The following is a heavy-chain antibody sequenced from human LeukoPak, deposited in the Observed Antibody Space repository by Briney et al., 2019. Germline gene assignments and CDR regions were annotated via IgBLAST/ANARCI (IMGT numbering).Heavy chain of an antibody. D-gene: IGHD6-19*01. CDR2: ISGGGGST. J-gene: IGHJ4*02. CDR3: AKCRGWDSSGWPIDY. CDR1: GFTFSSHG. Sequence: GGSLRLSCAASGFTFSSHGMSWVRQAPGKGPEWFSIISGGGGSTHYADSVKGRFIISRDNSKNTLYLQMNSLRAEDPAVYYRAKCRGWDSSGWPIDYWGQGTLATVCS. V-gene: IGHV3-23*01.